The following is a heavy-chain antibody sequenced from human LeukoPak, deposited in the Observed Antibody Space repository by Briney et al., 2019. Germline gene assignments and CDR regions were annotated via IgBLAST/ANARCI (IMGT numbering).Heavy chain of an antibody. CDR3: ARQGYSSSWAHAFDI. D-gene: IGHD6-13*01. V-gene: IGHV5-51*01. Sequence: GESLKISCKGSGYSFTSYWIGWVRQMPGKGLEWMGIIYPGDSDTRYSPSFQGQVTISADKSIGAAYLQWSSLKASDTAMYYCARQGYSSSWAHAFDIWGQGTMVTVSS. J-gene: IGHJ3*02. CDR2: IYPGDSDT. CDR1: GYSFTSYW.